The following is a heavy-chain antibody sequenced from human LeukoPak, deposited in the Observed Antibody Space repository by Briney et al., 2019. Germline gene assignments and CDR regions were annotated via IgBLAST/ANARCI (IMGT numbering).Heavy chain of an antibody. J-gene: IGHJ4*02. D-gene: IGHD3-10*01. CDR1: GFTFSSYA. Sequence: GGSLRLSCAASGFTFSSYAMGWVRQAPGKGLEWVSAITASGTYTNYADSLKGRFSISRDNSMNTLYLQMSSLRAEDTAMYYCVKRRGADKGHFDYWGQGALVTVS. CDR2: ITASGTYT. V-gene: IGHV3-23*01. CDR3: VKRRGADKGHFDY.